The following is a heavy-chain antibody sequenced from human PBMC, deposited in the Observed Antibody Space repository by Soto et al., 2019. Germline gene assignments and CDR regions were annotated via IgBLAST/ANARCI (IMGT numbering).Heavy chain of an antibody. CDR2: ISNSGST. Sequence: QVQLQESGPGLVKPSQTLSLTCTVSGGSISSGGYCWSWIRQHPGKGLEWIGCISNSGSTYYNSSLKSRVTISVDTSENQFYLKLTSVTDADTAVYYCASGVLLWGQGTLVTVSS. D-gene: IGHD3-10*01. V-gene: IGHV4-31*03. CDR3: ASGVLL. CDR1: GGSISSGGYC. J-gene: IGHJ4*02.